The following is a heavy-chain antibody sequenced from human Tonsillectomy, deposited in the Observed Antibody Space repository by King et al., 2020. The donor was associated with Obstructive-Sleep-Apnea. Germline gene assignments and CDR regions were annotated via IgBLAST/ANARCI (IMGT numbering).Heavy chain of an antibody. V-gene: IGHV3-21*01. D-gene: IGHD1-1*01. CDR3: ARDALNCNDYAVYF. J-gene: IGHJ4*02. Sequence: VQLVESGGGLVKPGGSLRLSCAASGFSFSDYSMNWVRQAPGKGLEWVSSISSHSTYIYYADSVKGRFTISRDNAKNSLLLQMNSLRAEDSAVYYCARDALNCNDYAVYFWRQGPLVSVSS. CDR2: ISSHSTYI. CDR1: GFSFSDYS.